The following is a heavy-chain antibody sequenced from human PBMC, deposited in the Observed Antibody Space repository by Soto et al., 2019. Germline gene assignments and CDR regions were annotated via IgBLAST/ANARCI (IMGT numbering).Heavy chain of an antibody. CDR3: ARDRGGTMVRGVIIKDGMDV. D-gene: IGHD3-10*01. CDR2: IIPIFGTA. J-gene: IGHJ6*02. CDR1: GGTFSSYA. Sequence: SVKVSCKASGGTFSSYAISWVRQAPGQGLEWMGGIIPIFGTANYAQKFQGRVTITADESTSTAYMELSSLRSEDTAVYYCARDRGGTMVRGVIIKDGMDVWGQGTTVTVSS. V-gene: IGHV1-69*13.